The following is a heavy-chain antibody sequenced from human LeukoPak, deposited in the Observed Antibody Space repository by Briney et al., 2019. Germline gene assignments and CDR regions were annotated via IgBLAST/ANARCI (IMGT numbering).Heavy chain of an antibody. CDR2: INSDGSST. J-gene: IGHJ4*02. V-gene: IGHV3-74*01. D-gene: IGHD4-17*01. Sequence: GGSLRLSCAASGFTFSSYWMHWVRQAPGKGLVWVSRINSDGSSTSYADSVKGRFTISRDNAKNTLYLQMNSLRAEDTAVHYCTRGKTPAVTTPFDSWGQGTLVTVSS. CDR3: TRGKTPAVTTPFDS. CDR1: GFTFSSYW.